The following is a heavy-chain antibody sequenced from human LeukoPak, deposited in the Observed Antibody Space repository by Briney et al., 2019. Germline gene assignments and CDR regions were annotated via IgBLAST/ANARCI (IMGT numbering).Heavy chain of an antibody. CDR2: IDPSDSYT. J-gene: IGHJ4*02. CDR3: ASPVGATGNFDY. D-gene: IGHD1-26*01. CDR1: GYSFTSYW. V-gene: IGHV5-10-1*01. Sequence: GESLKISCKGSGYSFTSYWIGWVRQMPGKGLEWMGRIDPSDSYTNYSPSFQGHVTISADRSISTAYLQWSSLKASDTAMYYCASPVGATGNFDYWGQGTLVTVSS.